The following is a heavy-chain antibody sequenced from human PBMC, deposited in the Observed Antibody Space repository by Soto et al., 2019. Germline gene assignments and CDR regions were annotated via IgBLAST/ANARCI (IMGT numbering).Heavy chain of an antibody. CDR2: ISSDGINK. D-gene: IGHD3-22*01. J-gene: IGHJ4*02. CDR3: AIVSYDSTTYYRRPFDN. V-gene: IGHV3-30-3*01. Sequence: GGSLRLSCAASGFTFSSYALHWVRQAPGKGLEWVAVISSDGINKYYADSVKGRFTISRDNSKNTLYLQMNTLSAEDTAVYYCAIVSYDSTTYYRRPFDNWGQGTLVTVSS. CDR1: GFTFSSYA.